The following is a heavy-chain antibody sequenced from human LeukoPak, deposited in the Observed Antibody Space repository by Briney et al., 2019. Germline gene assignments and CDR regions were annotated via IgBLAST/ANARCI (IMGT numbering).Heavy chain of an antibody. V-gene: IGHV4-39*01. CDR3: ARIYYYYYYMDV. Sequence: SETLSLTCTVSGGSISSSSYYWGWIRQPPGKGLEWIGSIYYSGRTYNNPSLKSRVTISVDTSKNQFSLKLSSVTAADTAVYYCARIYYYYYYMDVWGKGTTVTISS. CDR2: IYYSGRT. CDR1: GGSISSSSYY. J-gene: IGHJ6*03.